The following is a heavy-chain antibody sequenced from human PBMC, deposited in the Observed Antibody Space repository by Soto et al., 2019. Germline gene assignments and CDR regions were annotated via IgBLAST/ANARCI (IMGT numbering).Heavy chain of an antibody. CDR3: AKVGFSVDY. J-gene: IGHJ4*02. Sequence: EVHLLESGGRLVLPGGSLRLSCAASGFTFTSSAMNWVRQAPGKGLEWVSGISSSGGLTSYANSVKGRFSISSDNSKNTLYLQMNSLRAEDTAVYYCAKVGFSVDYWCQGTLVTVSS. V-gene: IGHV3-23*01. CDR1: GFTFTSSA. D-gene: IGHD3-10*01. CDR2: ISSSGGLT.